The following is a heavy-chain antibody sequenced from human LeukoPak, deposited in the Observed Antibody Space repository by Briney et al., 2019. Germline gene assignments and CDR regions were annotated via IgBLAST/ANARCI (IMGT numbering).Heavy chain of an antibody. CDR3: AKVSLRFLEWSAFDY. Sequence: EGSLRLSCAASGFTFSSYAMSWVRQAPGKRLEWVSAISGSGGSTYYADSVKGRFTISRDNSKNTLYLQMNSLRAEDTAVYYCAKVSLRFLEWSAFDYWGQGTLVTVSS. J-gene: IGHJ4*02. D-gene: IGHD3-3*01. V-gene: IGHV3-23*01. CDR2: ISGSGGST. CDR1: GFTFSSYA.